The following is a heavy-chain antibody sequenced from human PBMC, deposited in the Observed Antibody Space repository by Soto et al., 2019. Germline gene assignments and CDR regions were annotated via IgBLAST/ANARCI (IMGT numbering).Heavy chain of an antibody. Sequence: LQESGPRLVKPSETLSLNCSVSGDAISNYYWSWIRQTPGRGLEWIGCVHESGSTDYNPSLRGRVIISLPTSKSKSSRGLRSETAADTATYYCAGGTRALITSFFAYWGQGIPVTVSS. D-gene: IGHD1-20*01. J-gene: IGHJ4*02. V-gene: IGHV4-59*03. CDR2: VHESGST. CDR1: GDAISNYY. CDR3: AGGTRALITSFFAY.